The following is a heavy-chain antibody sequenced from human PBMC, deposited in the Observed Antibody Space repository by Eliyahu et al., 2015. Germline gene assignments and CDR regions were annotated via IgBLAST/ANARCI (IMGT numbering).Heavy chain of an antibody. J-gene: IGHJ6*03. CDR2: INHSGST. CDR1: GGSFSGYY. D-gene: IGHD5-18*01. Sequence: QVQLQQWGAGLLKPSETLSLTCAVYGGSFSGYYWSWIRQPPGKGLEWIGEINHSGSTNYNPSLKSRVTISVDTSKNQFSLKLSSVTAADTAVYYCARGGAVNIYGYGAYSYYMDVWGKGTTVTVTS. CDR3: ARGGAVNIYGYGAYSYYMDV. V-gene: IGHV4-34*01.